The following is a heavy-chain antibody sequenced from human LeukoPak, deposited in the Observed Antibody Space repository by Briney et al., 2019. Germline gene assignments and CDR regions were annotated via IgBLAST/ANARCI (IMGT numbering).Heavy chain of an antibody. CDR3: ARDCSGGSCYDY. J-gene: IGHJ4*02. D-gene: IGHD2-15*01. V-gene: IGHV1-69*04. Sequence: SVKVSCKACGGTFSSYTISWVRQAPGQGLEWMGRIIPILGIANYAQKFQGRVTVTADKSTSTAYMELSSLRSEDTAVYYCARDCSGGSCYDYWGQGTLVTVSS. CDR1: GGTFSSYT. CDR2: IIPILGIA.